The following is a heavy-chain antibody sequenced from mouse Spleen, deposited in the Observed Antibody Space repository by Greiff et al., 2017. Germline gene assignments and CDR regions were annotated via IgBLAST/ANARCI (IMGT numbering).Heavy chain of an antibody. V-gene: IGHV2-6-1*01. CDR2: IWSDGST. CDR3: ARHNYDYDGGAMDY. J-gene: IGHJ4*01. Sequence: VKLVESGPGLVAPSQSLSITCTVSGFSLTSYGVHWVRQPPGKGLEWLVVIWSDGSTPYNSALKSRLSISKDNSKRQVFLKMNSLQTDDTAMYYCARHNYDYDGGAMDYWGQGTSVTVSS. D-gene: IGHD2-4*01. CDR1: GFSLTSYG.